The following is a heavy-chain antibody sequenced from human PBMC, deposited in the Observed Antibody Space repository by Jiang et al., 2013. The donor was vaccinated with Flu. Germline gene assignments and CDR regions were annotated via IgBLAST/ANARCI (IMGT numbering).Heavy chain of an antibody. V-gene: IGHV5-51*01. Sequence: GAEVKKPGESLKISCKASGYSFTNYWIGWVRQMPGKGLEWMAIIYPGDSDTRYSPAFQGQVTISADKSISTASLQWSSLKASDTAIYYCARQSYGDYFDYWGQGTLVTVSS. CDR3: ARQSYGDYFDY. D-gene: IGHD4-17*01. CDR2: IYPGDSDT. J-gene: IGHJ4*02. CDR1: GYSFTNYW.